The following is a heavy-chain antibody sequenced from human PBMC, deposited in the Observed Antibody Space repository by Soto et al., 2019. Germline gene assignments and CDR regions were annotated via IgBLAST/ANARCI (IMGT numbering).Heavy chain of an antibody. V-gene: IGHV3-9*01. D-gene: IGHD4-17*01. CDR1: GFTFDDYA. Sequence: ESGGGLVQPGGSLRLSCAASGFTFDDYAMHWVRQAPGKGLEWVSSISWNSGSIGYADSVEGRFTISRDNAKNSLYLQMNSLRAEDTALYYCAKDFMTTVVTANFDHWGQGTLVTVSS. CDR2: ISWNSGSI. CDR3: AKDFMTTVVTANFDH. J-gene: IGHJ4*02.